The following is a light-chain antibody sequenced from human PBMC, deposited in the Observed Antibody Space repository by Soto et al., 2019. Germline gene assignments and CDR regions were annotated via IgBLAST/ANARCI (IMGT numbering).Light chain of an antibody. CDR3: SSSTSSNTLV. J-gene: IGLJ3*02. Sequence: QSVLTQPASVSASPGQSITISCTGGKNDIGSSDYVSWYQQHPGNAPKLIIYGVSNRPSGTSDRFSGSKSGNTASLTISGLQADDEADYYCSSSTSSNTLVFGGGTKVTVL. CDR2: GVS. CDR1: KNDIGSSDY. V-gene: IGLV2-14*01.